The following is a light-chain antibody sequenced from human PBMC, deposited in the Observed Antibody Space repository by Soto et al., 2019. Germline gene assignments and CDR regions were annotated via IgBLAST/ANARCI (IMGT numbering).Light chain of an antibody. V-gene: IGKV3-11*01. CDR3: QQRSNWPWT. CDR1: QSVSSY. Sequence: EIVLTQSPATLSLSPGERATLSCRASQSVSSYLAWYQQTPGQAPRLLISDASNRATGIPARFSGSGSGTDFTLTISSLEPEDFAVYYCQQRSNWPWTFGQGTKVEIK. J-gene: IGKJ1*01. CDR2: DAS.